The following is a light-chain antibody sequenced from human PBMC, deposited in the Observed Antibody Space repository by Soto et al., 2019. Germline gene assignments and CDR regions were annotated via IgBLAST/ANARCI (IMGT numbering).Light chain of an antibody. CDR3: QQYHIRPYT. CDR2: DTS. J-gene: IGKJ2*01. V-gene: IGKV3-15*01. CDR1: QSVSSL. Sequence: IVLTQSPATLSVSPGERVTLSCRASQSVSSLLAWYQQKPRQAPTLLMYDTSTRATGIPARFSGSGSGTDFTLTIRSLQSEDLAIYYCQQYHIRPYTFGQGTKLEIE.